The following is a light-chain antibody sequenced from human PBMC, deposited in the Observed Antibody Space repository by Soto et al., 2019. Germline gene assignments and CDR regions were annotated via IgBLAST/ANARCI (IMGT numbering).Light chain of an antibody. J-gene: IGLJ2*01. V-gene: IGLV1-40*01. Sequence: QSVLTQPPSVSGAPGQRVTISCTGRDSNIGAGYDVHWYQQLPGTAPKLLIYANTNRPSGGPGRFSGSKSGTSASLAITGLRAEDETDYYCQSYDTSLSAVVFGGGTKLTVL. CDR1: DSNIGAGYD. CDR3: QSYDTSLSAVV. CDR2: ANT.